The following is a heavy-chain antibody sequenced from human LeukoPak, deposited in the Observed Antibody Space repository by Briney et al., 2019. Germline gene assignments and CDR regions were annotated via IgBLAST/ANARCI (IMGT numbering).Heavy chain of an antibody. J-gene: IGHJ3*02. CDR1: GFTFSSYA. V-gene: IGHV3-30-3*01. CDR2: ISYDGSNK. Sequence: GGSLRLSCAASGFTFSSYAMHWVRQAPGKGLEWVAVISYDGSNKYYADSVKGRFTISRDNSKSTLYLQMNSLRAEDTAVYYCARDTIEYSSSNAFDIWGQGTMVTVSS. D-gene: IGHD6-6*01. CDR3: ARDTIEYSSSNAFDI.